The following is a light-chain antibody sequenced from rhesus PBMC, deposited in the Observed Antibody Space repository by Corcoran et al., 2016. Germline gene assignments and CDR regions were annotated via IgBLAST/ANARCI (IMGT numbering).Light chain of an antibody. V-gene: IGKV1-94*01. J-gene: IGKJ4*01. Sequence: DIQMTQSPSSLSASVGDRVTVTCRASQGINKELSWYQQKPGKTPALLLYAASTLQKGVSSRFSGSGSGTEYTLTISSLQPEDGATYYCLQDFTTPLTFGGGTKVEIK. CDR3: LQDFTTPLT. CDR1: QGINKE. CDR2: AAS.